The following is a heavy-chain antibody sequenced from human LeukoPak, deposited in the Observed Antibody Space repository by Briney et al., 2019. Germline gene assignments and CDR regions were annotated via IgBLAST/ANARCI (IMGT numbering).Heavy chain of an antibody. J-gene: IGHJ5*01. Sequence: PSETLSLTCTVSGGSISNSYWSWIRQPAGKGLEWIGRIYPTDITTYNPSLKSRVTLSADTSKNQFSLKVNSVTAADAAVYYCARGPGQLTSECFDSWGQGILVTVSS. CDR1: GGSISNSY. CDR3: ARGPGQLTSECFDS. D-gene: IGHD6-13*01. CDR2: IYPTDIT. V-gene: IGHV4-4*07.